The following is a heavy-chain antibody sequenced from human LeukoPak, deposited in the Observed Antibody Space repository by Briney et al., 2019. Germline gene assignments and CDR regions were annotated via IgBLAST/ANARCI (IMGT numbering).Heavy chain of an antibody. V-gene: IGHV3-66*01. J-gene: IGHJ4*02. D-gene: IGHD3-10*01. CDR2: IYSGGST. Sequence: PGGSLRLSCAASGFTVSSNYMSWVRQAPGKGLEWVSVIYSGGSTYYADSVKGRFTISRDNSKNTLYLQMNSLRAEDTAVYYCARAPLVGSGSYVRGARPVDYWGQGTLVTVSS. CDR1: GFTVSSNY. CDR3: ARAPLVGSGSYVRGARPVDY.